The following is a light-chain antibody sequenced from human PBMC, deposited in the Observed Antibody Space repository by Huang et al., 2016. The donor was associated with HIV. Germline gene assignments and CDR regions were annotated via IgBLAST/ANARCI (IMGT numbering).Light chain of an antibody. CDR3: MQALQTPPT. V-gene: IGKV2-28*01. J-gene: IGKJ4*01. Sequence: IVLTQSPLSLPVTPGEPASISCRSSQSLLHINGYTFLDWYLQKPGQSPQLLLHLGVNRASGGPDRFSGSLSASDFTLKISRVEAEDVGIYYCMQALQTPPTFGGGTRVEIK. CDR2: LGV. CDR1: QSLLHINGYTF.